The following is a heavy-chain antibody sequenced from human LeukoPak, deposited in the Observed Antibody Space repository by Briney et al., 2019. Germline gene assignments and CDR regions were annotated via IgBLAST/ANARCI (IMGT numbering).Heavy chain of an antibody. CDR1: GFTFSSYG. D-gene: IGHD5-18*01. J-gene: IGHJ4*02. Sequence: GGSLRLSCAASGFTFSSYGMHWVRQAPGKGLEWVAFIRYDGSNKYYADSVKGRFTISRDNSKNTLYLQMNSLRAEDTAVYYCASAKSTAMVTNFDYWGQGTLVTVSS. V-gene: IGHV3-30*02. CDR2: IRYDGSNK. CDR3: ASAKSTAMVTNFDY.